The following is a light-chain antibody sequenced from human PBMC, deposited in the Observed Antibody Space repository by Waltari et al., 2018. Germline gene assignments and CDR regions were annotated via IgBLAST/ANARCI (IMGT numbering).Light chain of an antibody. CDR2: WAS. V-gene: IGKV4-1*01. J-gene: IGKJ2*01. Sequence: DIVLTQSPDSLAVSLGERATINCKSSQSVVFSSNNKNYLAWYQQKPGQPPKLLITWASTRESGVPDRVSGSGSETDFTLTISSLQAEDVAVYYCQQCYTFPYTFGQGTKLEIK. CDR3: QQCYTFPYT. CDR1: QSVVFSSNNKNY.